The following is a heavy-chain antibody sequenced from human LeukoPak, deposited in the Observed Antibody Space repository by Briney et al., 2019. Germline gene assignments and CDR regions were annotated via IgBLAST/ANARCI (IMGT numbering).Heavy chain of an antibody. CDR3: ARDEGYNLSIDY. CDR2: IYYSGST. Sequence: SSETLSLTCTVSGGSISSGDYYWSWIRQPPGKGLEWIGYIYYSGSTYYNPSLKSRVTISVDTSKNQFSLKLSSVTAADTAVYYCARDEGYNLSIDYWGQGTLVTVSS. V-gene: IGHV4-30-4*01. CDR1: GGSISSGDYY. D-gene: IGHD5-24*01. J-gene: IGHJ4*02.